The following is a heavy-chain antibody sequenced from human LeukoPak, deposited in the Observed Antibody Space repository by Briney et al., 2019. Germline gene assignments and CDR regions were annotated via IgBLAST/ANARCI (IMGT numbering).Heavy chain of an antibody. CDR1: GGSFSGYY. J-gene: IGHJ4*02. CDR3: ARGQGFGVTRVDY. Sequence: SETLSLTCAVYGGSFSGYYWSWIRQPPGKGLEWIGEINHSGSTNYNPSPKSRVTISVDTSKNQFSLKLSSVTAADTAVYYCARGQGFGVTRVDYWGQGTLVTVSS. V-gene: IGHV4-34*01. D-gene: IGHD3-10*01. CDR2: INHSGST.